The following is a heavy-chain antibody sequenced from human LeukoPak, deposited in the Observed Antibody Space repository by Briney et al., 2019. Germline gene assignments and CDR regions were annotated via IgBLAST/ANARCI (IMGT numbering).Heavy chain of an antibody. CDR3: ARDLDYYDSSGGRHDGDY. D-gene: IGHD3-22*01. V-gene: IGHV1-69*06. Sequence: ASVKVSCKASGYTFTGYYMHWVRQAPGQGLEWMGGIIPIFGTANYAQKFQGRVTITADKSTSTAYMELSSLRSEDTAVYYCARDLDYYDSSGGRHDGDYWGQGTLVTVSP. CDR1: GYTFTGYY. J-gene: IGHJ4*02. CDR2: IIPIFGTA.